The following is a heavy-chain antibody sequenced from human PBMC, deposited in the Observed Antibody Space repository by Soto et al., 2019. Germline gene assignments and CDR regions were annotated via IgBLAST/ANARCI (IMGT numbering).Heavy chain of an antibody. CDR1: GYTFTSYG. J-gene: IGHJ4*02. CDR2: ISAYNGNT. D-gene: IGHD6-19*01. V-gene: IGHV1-18*01. Sequence: ASVKVSCKASGYTFTSYGISWVRQAPGQGLEWMGWISAYNGNTNYAQKLQGRVTMTTDTSTSTAYMELRSLRSDDTAVYYCASPLDSGWSFDYWGQGTLVTVSS. CDR3: ASPLDSGWSFDY.